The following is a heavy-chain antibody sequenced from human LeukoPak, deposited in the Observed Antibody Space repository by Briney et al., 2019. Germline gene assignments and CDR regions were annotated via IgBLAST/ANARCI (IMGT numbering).Heavy chain of an antibody. D-gene: IGHD3-3*01. CDR3: ARARITIFGVVIGYFDY. CDR1: GYSISSGYY. V-gene: IGHV4-38-2*02. CDR2: IYHSGST. J-gene: IGHJ4*02. Sequence: SETLSLTCTVSGYSISSGYYWGWIRQPPGKGLEWIGRIYHSGSTYYNPSLKSRVTISVDTSKNQFSLKLSSVTAADTAVYYCARARITIFGVVIGYFDYWGQGTLVTVSS.